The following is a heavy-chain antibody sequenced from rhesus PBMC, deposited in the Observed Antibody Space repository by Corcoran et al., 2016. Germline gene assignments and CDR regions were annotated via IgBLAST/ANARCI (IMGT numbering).Heavy chain of an antibody. CDR1: GLTFSRFA. CDR3: ARDVEYYNIWTGYSFFDY. V-gene: IGHV3-118*01. J-gene: IGHJ4*01. D-gene: IGHD3-3*01. Sequence: EVQLVESGGGLVQPGWSLRLFCAASGLTFSRFAMHEVRQDSGKGLEWVGRIRNKSTNYETGYSASVKSRFTISRDDSKNTAYLQMNSLKTEDTAVYYCARDVEYYNIWTGYSFFDYWGQGVLVTVSS. CDR2: IRNKSTNYET.